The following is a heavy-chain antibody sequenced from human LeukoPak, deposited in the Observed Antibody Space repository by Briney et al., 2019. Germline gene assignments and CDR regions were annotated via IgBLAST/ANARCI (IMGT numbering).Heavy chain of an antibody. CDR3: ARDTRYGDFDY. D-gene: IGHD4-17*01. Sequence: ASVKVSCKASGYTFTDYYMHWVRQAPGPGLEWMGWINPNSGGTDYAQKFQGRVTMIRDTSISTAYMELSRLTSDDTAVYYCARDTRYGDFDYWAQGTLVTVSS. CDR2: INPNSGGT. CDR1: GYTFTDYY. J-gene: IGHJ4*02. V-gene: IGHV1-2*02.